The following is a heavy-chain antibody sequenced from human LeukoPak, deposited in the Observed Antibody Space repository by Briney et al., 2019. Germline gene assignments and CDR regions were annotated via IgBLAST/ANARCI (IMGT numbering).Heavy chain of an antibody. CDR3: GRDFSGYIPKY. CDR2: INPSGGST. CDR1: GYTFTGYS. V-gene: IGHV1-46*01. D-gene: IGHD5-12*01. J-gene: IGHJ4*02. Sequence: ASVTVSCKASGYTFTGYSMHWVRQAPGQGLEWMGIINPSGGSTTYAQKFQGRITVTRDTSTSTVYMELSGLRSEDTAVYWCGRDFSGYIPKYWGQGTRATVSS.